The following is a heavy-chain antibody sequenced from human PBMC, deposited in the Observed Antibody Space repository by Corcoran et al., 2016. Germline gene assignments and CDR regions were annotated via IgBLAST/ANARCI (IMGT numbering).Heavy chain of an antibody. J-gene: IGHJ4*02. CDR1: GFTYGTYW. V-gene: IGHV3-7*01. CDR2: IKEDGSEK. D-gene: IGHD3-16*01. CDR3: ARASGGGEGDPY. Sequence: EVQWVESGGGLVQPGGSLRLFCAASGFTYGTYWMSWGRQAPGKGLEWVATIKEDGSEKYYVDSVKGRFTISRDNAEKSLYLQMNSLRVEDTAMYYCARASGGGEGDPYWGQGTLVTVSS.